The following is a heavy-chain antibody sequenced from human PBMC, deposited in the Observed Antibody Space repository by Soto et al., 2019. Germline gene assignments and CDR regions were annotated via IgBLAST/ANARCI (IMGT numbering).Heavy chain of an antibody. D-gene: IGHD3-10*01. Sequence: DVQVLESGGDLVQPGGSLRLSCAASGFTFNSYAMSWVRQAPGKGLEWVSRVSAGGDMTYYSDSVKGRFTITTDTSNNALFMQMNSLRIEDTALYYCARGDRGGSGSPASYYYSGLDVWGQGTTVTVS. J-gene: IGHJ6*02. V-gene: IGHV3-23*01. CDR2: VSAGGDMT. CDR3: ARGDRGGSGSPASYYYSGLDV. CDR1: GFTFNSYA.